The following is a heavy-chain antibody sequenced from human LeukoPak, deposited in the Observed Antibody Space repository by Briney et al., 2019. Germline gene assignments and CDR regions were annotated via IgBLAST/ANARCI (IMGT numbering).Heavy chain of an antibody. J-gene: IGHJ6*02. CDR1: GYSFTSYW. Sequence: GESPKISCKGSGYSFTSYWISWVRQMPGKGLEWVGRIEPSDSYTNYSPSFQGHITISADKSISTAYLQWSSLKASDTAMYYCASIDFWSGYGYYYYGMDVWGQGTTVTVSS. D-gene: IGHD3-3*01. CDR2: IEPSDSYT. V-gene: IGHV5-10-1*01. CDR3: ASIDFWSGYGYYYYGMDV.